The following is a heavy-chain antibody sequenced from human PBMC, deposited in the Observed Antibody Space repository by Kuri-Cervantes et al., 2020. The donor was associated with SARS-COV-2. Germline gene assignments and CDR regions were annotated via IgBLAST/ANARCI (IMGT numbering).Heavy chain of an antibody. CDR2: INSDGRST. D-gene: IGHD6-13*01. V-gene: IGHV3-74*01. CDR1: GFTFSSYA. J-gene: IGHJ5*02. Sequence: ESLKISCADSGFTFSSYAMSWARPAPGKGLVWVSRINSDGRSTSYADSVKGRFTISRDNAKNTLYLQMNSLRAEDTAGYYGARGPLYISSWYEWFDPWGQGTRFTVSS. CDR3: ARGPLYISSWYEWFDP.